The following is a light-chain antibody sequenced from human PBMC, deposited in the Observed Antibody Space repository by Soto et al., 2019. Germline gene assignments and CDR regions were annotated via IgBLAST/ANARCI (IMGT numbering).Light chain of an antibody. CDR1: SSNFGAGYD. Sequence: QSVLTQPPSVSGAPGQTVTMSCTGSSSNFGAGYDVHWYQQLPGTAPKLLIYGSTNRPSGVPARFSGSKSDTSASLAITGLQAEDEAEYYCLLSYSGAYYVFGTGTKLTVL. CDR3: LLSYSGAYYV. J-gene: IGLJ1*01. CDR2: GST. V-gene: IGLV1-40*01.